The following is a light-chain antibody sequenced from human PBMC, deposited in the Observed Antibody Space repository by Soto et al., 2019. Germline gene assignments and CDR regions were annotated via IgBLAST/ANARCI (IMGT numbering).Light chain of an antibody. CDR3: QQFNSYSTWT. Sequence: DIQMTQSPSTLSASVGDRVTITCRASQSISTWLAWYQQKTGKAPKLLIYDASSLVSGVPSRFSGSGSGTEFTLTISSLQPDDFATYYCQQFNSYSTWTFGQGTKV. V-gene: IGKV1-5*01. J-gene: IGKJ1*01. CDR2: DAS. CDR1: QSISTW.